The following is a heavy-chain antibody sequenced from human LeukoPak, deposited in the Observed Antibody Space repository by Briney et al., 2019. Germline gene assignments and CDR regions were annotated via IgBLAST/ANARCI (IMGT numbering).Heavy chain of an antibody. CDR3: AKDQHSSGWYDAFDI. D-gene: IGHD6-19*01. CDR1: GFTFSSYG. CDR2: IRYDGSNK. V-gene: IGHV3-30*02. J-gene: IGHJ3*02. Sequence: PGGSLRLSCAASGFTFSSYGMHWVRQAPGKGLEWAAFIRYDGSNKYYADSVKGRFTISRDNSKNTLYLQMNSLRAEDTAVYYCAKDQHSSGWYDAFDIWGQGTMVTVSS.